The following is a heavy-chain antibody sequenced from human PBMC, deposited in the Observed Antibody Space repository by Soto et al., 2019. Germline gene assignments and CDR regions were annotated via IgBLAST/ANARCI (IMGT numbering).Heavy chain of an antibody. J-gene: IGHJ5*02. CDR2: ISSNSAYI. CDR3: AKSPSSQLHNWFDP. Sequence: GGSLRLSCAASGSTFRSFTMNWVRQAPGKGLEWVSTISSNSAYIYYTDALRGRFTISRDNAKNSLHLQMNSLRAEDTAVYYCAKSPSSQLHNWFDPWGQGTLVTVSS. D-gene: IGHD2-2*01. CDR1: GSTFRSFT. V-gene: IGHV3-21*01.